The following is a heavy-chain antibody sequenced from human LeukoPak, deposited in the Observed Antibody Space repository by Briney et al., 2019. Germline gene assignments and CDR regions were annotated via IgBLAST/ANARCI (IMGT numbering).Heavy chain of an antibody. D-gene: IGHD2-15*01. V-gene: IGHV4-39*07. CDR1: GGSISSSSYY. CDR3: ARRRRIEEGGSRGDAFDI. Sequence: SETLSLTCTVSGGSISSSSYYWGWIRQPPGKGLEWIGSIYYSGSTYYNPSLKSRVTISVDTSKNQFSLKLNYVTDADTALYYCARRRRIEEGGSRGDAFDIWGQGTMVTVSS. CDR2: IYYSGST. J-gene: IGHJ3*02.